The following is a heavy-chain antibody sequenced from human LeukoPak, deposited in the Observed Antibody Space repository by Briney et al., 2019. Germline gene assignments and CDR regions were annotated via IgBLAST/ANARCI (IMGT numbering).Heavy chain of an antibody. J-gene: IGHJ3*02. Sequence: PGGSLRLSCAASGFTFSTYWMSWVRQAPGKGLEWVANIKQDGSEKYYVDSVKGRFTISRDNAKKSLYLQMNSLRVEDTALYYCARDPAGYDAFDIWGRGTMVTVSS. V-gene: IGHV3-7*04. CDR2: IKQDGSEK. CDR1: GFTFSTYW. D-gene: IGHD3-9*01. CDR3: ARDPAGYDAFDI.